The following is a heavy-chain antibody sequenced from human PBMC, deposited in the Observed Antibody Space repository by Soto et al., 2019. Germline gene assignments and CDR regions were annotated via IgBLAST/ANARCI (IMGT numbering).Heavy chain of an antibody. CDR1: GFTFSTFS. CDR2: ISGGGRPI. D-gene: IGHD3-9*01. V-gene: IGHV3-48*02. Sequence: EVQLVESGGGSVQPGGSLRLSCAASGFTFSTFSMNWVRQAPGRGLEWISYISGGGRPISYADSVKGRFTISRDNAKNSLYLQMGSLTDEDTAVYYCARDLGWGFDRWGQGTRVTVSS. J-gene: IGHJ4*02. CDR3: ARDLGWGFDR.